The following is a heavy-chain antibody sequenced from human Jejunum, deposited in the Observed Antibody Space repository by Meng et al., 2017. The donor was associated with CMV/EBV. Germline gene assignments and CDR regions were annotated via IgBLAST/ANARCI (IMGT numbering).Heavy chain of an antibody. D-gene: IGHD2-2*02. CDR1: VYTFTAYF. J-gene: IGHJ6*02. Sequence: KASVYTFTAYFMHWVRQAPGQGLEWMGWITPNSGGTNYAQKFQGRVTMTRDTSISTVYMELTRLRSDDTAMYYCARDVMSLYTMDVWGQGTTVTVSS. CDR2: ITPNSGGT. V-gene: IGHV1-2*02. CDR3: ARDVMSLYTMDV.